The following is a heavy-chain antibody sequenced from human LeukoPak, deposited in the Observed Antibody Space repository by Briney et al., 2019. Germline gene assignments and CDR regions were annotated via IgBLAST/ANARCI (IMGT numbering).Heavy chain of an antibody. V-gene: IGHV1-2*02. J-gene: IGHJ6*03. CDR3: ARGTRRDGYNRYYYYMDV. CDR1: EYTFTGNY. D-gene: IGHD5-24*01. Sequence: GASVKVSCKASEYTFTGNYMHWVRQAPGQGLEWMGWINPNSGGTNYAQKFQGRVTMTRDTSISTAYMELSRLRSDDTAVYYCARGTRRDGYNRYYYYMDVWGKGTTVTVSS. CDR2: INPNSGGT.